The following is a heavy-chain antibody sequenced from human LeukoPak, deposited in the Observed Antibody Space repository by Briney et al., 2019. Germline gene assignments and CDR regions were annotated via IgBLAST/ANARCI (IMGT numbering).Heavy chain of an antibody. Sequence: PSQTLSLTCTVSGGSISSGGYYSRWIRPHPGKGLEWIGHSYYSRRTYYHPSLKNIVTLSVDTSKHQFSLKLSSVPAAVTAVYYCARSGSSTRCYLDYWGQGTLVTVSS. CDR3: ARSGSSTRCYLDY. CDR1: GGSISSGGYY. J-gene: IGHJ4*02. D-gene: IGHD2-2*01. CDR2: SYYSRRT. V-gene: IGHV4-31*01.